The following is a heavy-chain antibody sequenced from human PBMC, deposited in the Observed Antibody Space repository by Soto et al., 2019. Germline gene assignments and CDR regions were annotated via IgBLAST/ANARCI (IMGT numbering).Heavy chain of an antibody. V-gene: IGHV4-34*01. D-gene: IGHD2-2*01. CDR3: ARGPPIVVVPAATNWFDP. CDR2: INHSENT. J-gene: IGHJ5*02. CDR1: GGSFSGYY. Sequence: SETLSLTCAVYGGSFSGYYWSWIRQPPGKGLEWIGEINHSENTNYNPSLKSRVTISVDTSKNQFSLKLSSVTAADTAVYYCARGPPIVVVPAATNWFDPWGQGTLVTVSS.